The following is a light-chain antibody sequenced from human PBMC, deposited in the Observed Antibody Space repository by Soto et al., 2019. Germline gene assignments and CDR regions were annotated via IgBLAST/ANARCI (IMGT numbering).Light chain of an antibody. V-gene: IGLV2-8*01. Sequence: QSVLTQPPSASGSPGQSVTISCTGTSSDVGGYNYVSWYQQHPGKAPKLMIYEVSKRPSGVPDRFSGSKSGNTASLTVSGLQAEDEADYYCSSYAGCFHVVFGGGTKLTVL. CDR2: EVS. CDR1: SSDVGGYNY. CDR3: SSYAGCFHVV. J-gene: IGLJ2*01.